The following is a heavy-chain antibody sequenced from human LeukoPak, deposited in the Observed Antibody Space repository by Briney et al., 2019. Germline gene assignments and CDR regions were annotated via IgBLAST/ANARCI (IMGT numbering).Heavy chain of an antibody. D-gene: IGHD2-8*01. Sequence: ASVKVSCKASGYTFTSYDINWVRQAPGQGLEWMGWMNPNSGNTGYAQKFQGRVTITRNTSISTAYMELSSLRSEDTAVYYCARALTYCTNGVCYNYYYMDVWGKGTTVTVSS. V-gene: IGHV1-8*01. J-gene: IGHJ6*03. CDR3: ARALTYCTNGVCYNYYYMDV. CDR1: GYTFTSYD. CDR2: MNPNSGNT.